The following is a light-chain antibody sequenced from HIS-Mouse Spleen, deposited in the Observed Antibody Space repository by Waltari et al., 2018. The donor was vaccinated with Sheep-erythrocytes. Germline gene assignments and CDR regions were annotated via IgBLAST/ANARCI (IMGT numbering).Light chain of an antibody. CDR1: SSDVGSYNL. Sequence: QSALTQPASVSGSPGQSITLSCTGTSSDVGSYNLVSWYQTHPGKAPKLMIYEGSKRPSGVSNRFSGSKSGNTASLTISGLQAEDEADYYCCSYAGSSTPWVFGGGTKLTVL. CDR3: CSYAGSSTPWV. V-gene: IGLV2-23*01. J-gene: IGLJ3*02. CDR2: EGS.